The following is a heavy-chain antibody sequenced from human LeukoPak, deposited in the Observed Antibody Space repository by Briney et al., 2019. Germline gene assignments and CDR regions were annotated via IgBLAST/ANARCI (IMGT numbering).Heavy chain of an antibody. CDR1: GYTFTGYY. Sequence: GASVKVSCTASGYTFTGYYMHWVRQAPGQGLEWMGWINPNSCGTNYAQKFQGRVTMPRDTSISTAYMELSRLRSDDTAVYYCASVGYCSSTSCPDYYYMDVWGKGTTVTISS. J-gene: IGHJ6*03. CDR3: ASVGYCSSTSCPDYYYMDV. D-gene: IGHD2-2*01. V-gene: IGHV1-2*02. CDR2: INPNSCGT.